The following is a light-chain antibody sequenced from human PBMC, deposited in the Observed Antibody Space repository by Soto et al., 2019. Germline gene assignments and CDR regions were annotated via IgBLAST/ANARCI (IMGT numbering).Light chain of an antibody. CDR3: QQYGSSPPYT. V-gene: IGKV3-20*01. Sequence: PGERATLSCRASQRVSSSYLAWYQQKPGQAPRLLIYGASSRATGIPDRFSGSGSGTDFTLTISRLEPEDFAVYYCQQYGSSPPYTFGQGTKLEIK. CDR1: QRVSSSY. CDR2: GAS. J-gene: IGKJ2*01.